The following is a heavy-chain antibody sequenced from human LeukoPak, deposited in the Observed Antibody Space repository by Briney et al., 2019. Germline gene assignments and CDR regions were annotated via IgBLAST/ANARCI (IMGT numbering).Heavy chain of an antibody. V-gene: IGHV4-34*01. J-gene: IGHJ4*02. D-gene: IGHD3-3*01. CDR2: INHSGST. CDR3: ARGYYDFWSGYYTPLDY. Sequence: SETLSLTCAVYGGSFSGYYWSWIRQPPGKGLEWIGEINHSGSTNYNPSLKSRVTISVDTSKNQFSLKLSSVTAADTAVYYCARGYYDFWSGYYTPLDYWGQGTLVTVSS. CDR1: GGSFSGYY.